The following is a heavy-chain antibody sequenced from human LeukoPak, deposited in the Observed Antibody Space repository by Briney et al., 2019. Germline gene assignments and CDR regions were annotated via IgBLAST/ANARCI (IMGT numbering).Heavy chain of an antibody. CDR2: IYYSGST. CDR3: ARQRFLEWYFDY. Sequence: SETLSLTCTVSGASVRSYYWSWIRQPPGKGLEWIGYIYYSGSTNYNPSLKSRVTISVDTSKNQFSLKLSSVTAADTAVYYCARQRFLEWYFDYWGQGTLVTVSS. V-gene: IGHV4-59*08. CDR1: GASVRSYY. D-gene: IGHD3-3*01. J-gene: IGHJ4*02.